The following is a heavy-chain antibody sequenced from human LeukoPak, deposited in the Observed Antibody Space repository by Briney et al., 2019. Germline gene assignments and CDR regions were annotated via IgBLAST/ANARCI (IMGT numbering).Heavy chain of an antibody. Sequence: ASVKVSCNASGYTFTGYYMHWVRQAPGQGLEWMGWINPNSGGTNYAQKFQGRVTMTRDTSISTAYMELSRLRSDDTAVYYCARRHYYYGSGSYPYYYFDYWGQGTLVTVSS. CDR3: ARRHYYYGSGSYPYYYFDY. CDR2: INPNSGGT. V-gene: IGHV1-2*02. J-gene: IGHJ4*02. D-gene: IGHD3-10*01. CDR1: GYTFTGYY.